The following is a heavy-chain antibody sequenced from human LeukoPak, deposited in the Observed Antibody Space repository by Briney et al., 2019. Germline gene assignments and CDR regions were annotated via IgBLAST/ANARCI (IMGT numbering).Heavy chain of an antibody. J-gene: IGHJ6*02. CDR2: MNPNSGNT. Sequence: ASVKVSCKASGYTFTSYDINWVRQATGQGLEWMGWMNPNSGNTGYAQKFQGRVTMTRNTSISTAYMELSSLRSEDTAVYYCARVLSGYYWFNNYYYYGMDVWGQGTTVTVSS. CDR1: GYTFTSYD. V-gene: IGHV1-8*01. CDR3: ARVLSGYYWFNNYYYYGMDV. D-gene: IGHD3-9*01.